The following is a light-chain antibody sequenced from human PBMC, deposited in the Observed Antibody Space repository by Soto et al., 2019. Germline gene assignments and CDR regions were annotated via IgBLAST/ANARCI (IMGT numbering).Light chain of an antibody. J-gene: IGKJ1*01. CDR1: LAISNY. CDR3: QRHNTVPWT. CDR2: GAS. V-gene: IGKV1-27*01. Sequence: DIQMTQSPSSLSAFVGDRVTITCRASLAISNYLAWYQQKPGKVPKLLIYGASTLQSGVPSRFAGSGSGTEFSLTITSLQPEDVATYYCQRHNTVPWTFGQGTKVEIK.